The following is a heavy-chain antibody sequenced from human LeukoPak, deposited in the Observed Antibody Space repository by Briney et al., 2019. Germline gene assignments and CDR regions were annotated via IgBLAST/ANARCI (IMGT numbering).Heavy chain of an antibody. J-gene: IGHJ5*02. D-gene: IGHD2-8*01. CDR2: INPNSGGA. CDR1: GYTFTGYY. Sequence: ASVKVSCKASGYTFTGYYMHWVRQAPGQGLEWMGWINPNSGGAKYAQKFQGRVTMTRDTSINTAYMELSKLGSDDTAVYYCARAMVPNNWFGPWGQGTLVTVSS. V-gene: IGHV1-2*02. CDR3: ARAMVPNNWFGP.